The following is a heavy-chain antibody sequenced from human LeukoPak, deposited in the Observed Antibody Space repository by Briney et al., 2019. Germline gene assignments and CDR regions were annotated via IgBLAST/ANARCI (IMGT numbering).Heavy chain of an antibody. D-gene: IGHD6-13*01. CDR2: ISAYNGNT. V-gene: IGHV1-18*01. J-gene: IGHJ4*02. Sequence: ASVKLSCKASGYTFTIFGISWVRHAPGQGLEWVGWISAYNGNTNYAQKLQGRVTMTTDTSTSTAYMELRSLRSDDTAVYYCARVYSSSWIPANYFDYWGQGTLVTVSS. CDR1: GYTFTIFG. CDR3: ARVYSSSWIPANYFDY.